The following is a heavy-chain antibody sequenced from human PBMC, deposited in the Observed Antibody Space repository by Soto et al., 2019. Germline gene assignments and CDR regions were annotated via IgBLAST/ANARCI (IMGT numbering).Heavy chain of an antibody. V-gene: IGHV4-30-4*01. CDR2: IYYSGST. J-gene: IGHJ4*02. Sequence: SESLSLTCTVSGGSISSGDYYWSWIRQPPGKGLEWIGYIYYSGSTYYNPSLKSRVTTSVDTSKNQFSLKLSSVTAADTAVYYCARVADCSGGRCYFSVDYWGQGTLVTVSS. D-gene: IGHD2-15*01. CDR1: GGSISSGDYY. CDR3: ARVADCSGGRCYFSVDY.